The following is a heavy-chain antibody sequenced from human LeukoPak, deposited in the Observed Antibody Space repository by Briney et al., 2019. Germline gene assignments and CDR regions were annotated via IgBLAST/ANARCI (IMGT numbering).Heavy chain of an antibody. J-gene: IGHJ4*02. CDR1: GLTFSSYG. Sequence: PGGSLKLSWAASGLTFSSYGMHWVRQAPGKGLEWVGFIRYDGSDKYYADSVKGRFTISRDNPKNTLYLQVNSLRAEDTAVYYCAKDSWEVGATSEIDYWGQGTLVTVSS. CDR2: IRYDGSDK. D-gene: IGHD1-26*01. V-gene: IGHV3-30*02. CDR3: AKDSWEVGATSEIDY.